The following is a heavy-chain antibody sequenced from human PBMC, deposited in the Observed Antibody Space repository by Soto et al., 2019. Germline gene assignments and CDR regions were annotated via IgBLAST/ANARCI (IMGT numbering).Heavy chain of an antibody. V-gene: IGHV1-69*01. Sequence: QVQLVQSGAEVKKPGSSVKVSCKASGGTFSSYAISWVRQAPGQGLEWMGGIIPIFGTANYAQKFQGRVTITADESTSTDYMELISLRSEDTAVYYCASPYCSSTSCLSGPHYYGMDVWGQGTTVTV. J-gene: IGHJ6*02. D-gene: IGHD2-2*01. CDR2: IIPIFGTA. CDR1: GGTFSSYA. CDR3: ASPYCSSTSCLSGPHYYGMDV.